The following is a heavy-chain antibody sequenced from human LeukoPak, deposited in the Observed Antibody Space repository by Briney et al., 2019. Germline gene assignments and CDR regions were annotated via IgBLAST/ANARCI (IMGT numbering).Heavy chain of an antibody. CDR3: ARDVPYYYGSGSYRPYMDV. J-gene: IGHJ6*03. CDR1: GFSFSFYW. CDR2: IKTDGSIA. Sequence: GGWLRLSCAASGFSFSFYWMHWVRQAPGKGPVWVSRIKTDGSIADYADSVKGRFTISRDNAKNSLFLQMNSLRAEDTAVYYCARDVPYYYGSGSYRPYMDVWGKGTTVTVSS. D-gene: IGHD3-10*01. V-gene: IGHV3-74*01.